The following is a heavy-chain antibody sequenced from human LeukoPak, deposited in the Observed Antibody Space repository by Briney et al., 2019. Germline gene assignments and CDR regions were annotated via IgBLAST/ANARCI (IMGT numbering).Heavy chain of an antibody. D-gene: IGHD3-3*01. CDR3: ARELSWSGRDY. Sequence: GGSLRLSCAASGFTFSGSWMSWVRQAPGKGLEWVANINQDGSAKNYLDSVKGRFTISIDRGKNSLYLQMNSLRDEDTAVYYCARELSWSGRDYWGQGTLVTVSS. J-gene: IGHJ4*02. CDR1: GFTFSGSW. V-gene: IGHV3-7*01. CDR2: INQDGSAK.